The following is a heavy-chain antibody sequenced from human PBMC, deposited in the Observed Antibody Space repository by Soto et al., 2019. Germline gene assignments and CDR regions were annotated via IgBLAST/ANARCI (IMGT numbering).Heavy chain of an antibody. V-gene: IGHV1-58*01. Sequence: ASVKVSCKASGFTFTSSAVQWVRQARGQRLEWIGWIVVGSGNTNYAQKFQERVTITRDMSTSTAYMELSSLRSEDTAVYYCAANHDSSGYYSSWFDPWGQGTLVTVSS. CDR2: IVVGSGNT. J-gene: IGHJ5*02. CDR1: GFTFTSSA. CDR3: AANHDSSGYYSSWFDP. D-gene: IGHD3-22*01.